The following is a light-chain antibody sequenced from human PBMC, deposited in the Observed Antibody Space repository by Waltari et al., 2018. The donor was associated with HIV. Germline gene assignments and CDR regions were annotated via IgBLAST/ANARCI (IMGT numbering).Light chain of an antibody. CDR3: NSYAASNNFV. CDR1: SNDIGGYNY. Sequence: QSALTQPPSASGSPGQSVTISCTGTSNDIGGYNYVSWYQQHPGKAPKPMIFEVSKRPSGVPDRFSGSKSGNTASLTVSGLQAEDEADYYCNSYAASNNFVFGGGTKLTVL. V-gene: IGLV2-8*01. J-gene: IGLJ2*01. CDR2: EVS.